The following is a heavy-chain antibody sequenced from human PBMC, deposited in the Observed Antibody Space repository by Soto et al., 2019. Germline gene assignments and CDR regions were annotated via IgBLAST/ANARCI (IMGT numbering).Heavy chain of an antibody. V-gene: IGHV3-30-3*01. J-gene: IGHJ6*02. Sequence: GGSLRLSCAASGFTFSSYAMHWVRQAPGKGLEWVAVISYDGSNKYYADSVKGRFTISRDNSKNTLYLQMNSLRAEDTAVYYCAREFTMPYYYYGMDVWGQGTTVTVSS. CDR2: ISYDGSNK. D-gene: IGHD3-10*01. CDR3: AREFTMPYYYYGMDV. CDR1: GFTFSSYA.